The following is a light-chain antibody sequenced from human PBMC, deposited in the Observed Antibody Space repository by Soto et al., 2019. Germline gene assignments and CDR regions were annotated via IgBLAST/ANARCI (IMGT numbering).Light chain of an antibody. CDR2: VAS. CDR1: QSLDSN. V-gene: IGKV3-15*01. CDR3: QQYKSWPLT. Sequence: EIVMTQSPATLSVSPGERATLSCRASQSLDSNLAWYQQNPGQAPRLLIYVASTRATGIPARFSGSGSGTEFTLTISSLQSEDFAVYCCQQYKSWPLTFGGGTKVDIK. J-gene: IGKJ4*01.